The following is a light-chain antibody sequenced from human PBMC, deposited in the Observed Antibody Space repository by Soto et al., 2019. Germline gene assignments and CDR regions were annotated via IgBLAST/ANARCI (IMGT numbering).Light chain of an antibody. CDR1: QSVRSSY. J-gene: IGKJ2*02. CDR2: GAS. CDR3: QQYGGSPGCT. Sequence: EIVLTQSPGTLSLSPGERATLSCRARQSVRSSYLAWYQQKPGQAPRLLIYGASSRATGIPDRFSGSGSGTDFTLTISRLEPEDFAVYYCQQYGGSPGCTFGQGTKLEIK. V-gene: IGKV3-20*01.